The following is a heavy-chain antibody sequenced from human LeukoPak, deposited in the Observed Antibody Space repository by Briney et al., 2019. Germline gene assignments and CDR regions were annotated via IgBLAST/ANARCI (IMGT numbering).Heavy chain of an antibody. CDR3: ARGPRSGVITFGESRKAIDF. CDR2: INPSGASA. J-gene: IGHJ4*02. D-gene: IGHD3-16*01. CDR1: GDTFINYY. Sequence: ASVKVSCKASGDTFINYYMHWVRQAPGQGLECMGIINPSGASATYAQKFQGRVTLTRDTSTSTVYMELSSLTSEDTAVYYCARGPRSGVITFGESRKAIDFWGQGTLVTVSS. V-gene: IGHV1-46*01.